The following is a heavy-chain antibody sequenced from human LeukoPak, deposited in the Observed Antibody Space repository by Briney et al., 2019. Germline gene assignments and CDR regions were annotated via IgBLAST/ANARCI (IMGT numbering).Heavy chain of an antibody. Sequence: GGSLRLSCAASGFTFSSYSMNWVRQAPGKGLEWVSSISGTSSFIYYADSVKGRFTISRDNAKNSLYLQMNSLRAEDTAVYYCARTGVVAATVDYWGQGTLVTVSS. V-gene: IGHV3-21*01. J-gene: IGHJ4*02. D-gene: IGHD2-15*01. CDR1: GFTFSSYS. CDR2: ISGTSSFI. CDR3: ARTGVVAATVDY.